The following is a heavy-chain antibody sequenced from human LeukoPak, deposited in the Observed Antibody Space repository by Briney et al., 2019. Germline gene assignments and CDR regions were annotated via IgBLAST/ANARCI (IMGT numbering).Heavy chain of an antibody. D-gene: IGHD3-3*01. J-gene: IGHJ6*02. CDR3: AKADHYDFWTVTPFYYYYYGMDV. Sequence: PGRSLRLSCAASGFTFDDYAMHWVRQAPGKGLEWVSGISWNSGSIGYADSVKGRFTISRDNAKNSLYLQMNSLRAEDTALYYCAKADHYDFWTVTPFYYYYYGMDVWGQGTTVTVSS. V-gene: IGHV3-9*01. CDR1: GFTFDDYA. CDR2: ISWNSGSI.